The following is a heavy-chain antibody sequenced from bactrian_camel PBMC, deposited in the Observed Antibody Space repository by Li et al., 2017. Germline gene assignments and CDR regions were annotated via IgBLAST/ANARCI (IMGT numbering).Heavy chain of an antibody. CDR3: AAKFTGACALTGDYNY. CDR2: QLVGGTT. V-gene: IGHV3S31*01. Sequence: EVQLVESGGGSVQAGGFLRLSCAASGYTYNSVAYRTWFRQAPGKQREGVALQLVGGTTYIIDSVKGRFSLSNDNDRNTMYLQMNSLKPEDTAMYYCAAKFTGACALTGDYNYWGRGTQVTVS. CDR1: GYTYNSVAY. D-gene: IGHD7*01. J-gene: IGHJ4*01.